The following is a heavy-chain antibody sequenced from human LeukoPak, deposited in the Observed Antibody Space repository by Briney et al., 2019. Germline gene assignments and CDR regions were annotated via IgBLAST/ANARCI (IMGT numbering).Heavy chain of an antibody. J-gene: IGHJ6*02. D-gene: IGHD3-3*01. Sequence: ASVKVSCKASGGTFSSYAISWVRQAPGQGLEWMGGIIPIFGTANYAQKFQGRVTITADESTSTAYMELSSLRSEDTAVYYRATNHDFWSGYRDRRYYYYGMDVWGQGTTVTVSS. CDR1: GGTFSSYA. CDR2: IIPIFGTA. V-gene: IGHV1-69*13. CDR3: ATNHDFWSGYRDRRYYYYGMDV.